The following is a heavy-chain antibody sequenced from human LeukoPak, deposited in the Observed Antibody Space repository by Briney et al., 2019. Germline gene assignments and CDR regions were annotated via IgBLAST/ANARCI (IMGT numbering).Heavy chain of an antibody. CDR1: GFTFSSYA. D-gene: IGHD3-22*01. CDR3: VKGRYDNNGDVFEP. Sequence: GGSLRLSCAASGFTFSSYAMSWVRQAPGKGLEWVSAISGGGGHTYFADSVKGRFTTSRDNSKNTLYLQMNSLRAEDTAIYYCVKGRYDNNGDVFEPWGQGTLVTVSS. V-gene: IGHV3-23*01. CDR2: ISGGGGHT. J-gene: IGHJ5*02.